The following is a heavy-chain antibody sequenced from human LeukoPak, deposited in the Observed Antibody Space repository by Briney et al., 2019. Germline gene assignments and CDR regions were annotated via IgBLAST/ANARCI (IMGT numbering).Heavy chain of an antibody. V-gene: IGHV4-34*01. CDR3: ARGGHYYDSSGYYRLGY. CDR2: INHSGST. CDR1: GGSFSGYC. D-gene: IGHD3-22*01. J-gene: IGHJ4*02. Sequence: SETLSLTCAVYGGSFSGYCWSWIRQPPGKGLEWIGEINHSGSTNYNPSLKSRVTISVDTSNNQFSLKLSSVTAADTAVYYCARGGHYYDSSGYYRLGYWGQGTLVTVSS.